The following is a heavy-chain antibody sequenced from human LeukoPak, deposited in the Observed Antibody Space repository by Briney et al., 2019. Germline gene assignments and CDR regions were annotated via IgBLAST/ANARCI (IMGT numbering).Heavy chain of an antibody. D-gene: IGHD2-8*01. CDR1: GGSISSYY. V-gene: IGHV4-59*01. J-gene: IGHJ6*03. CDR2: IYYSGST. CDR3: AREKRTKGYYYYMDV. Sequence: SETLSLTCTVSGGSISSYYWSWIRQPPGKGLEWIGYIYYSGSTNYNPPLKNRVTISVDTSKNQFSLKLSSVTAADTAVYYCAREKRTKGYYYYMDVWGKGTTVTVSS.